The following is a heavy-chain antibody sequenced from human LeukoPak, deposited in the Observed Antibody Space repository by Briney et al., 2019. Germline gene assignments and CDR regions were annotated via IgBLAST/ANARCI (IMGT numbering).Heavy chain of an antibody. CDR3: AKLGIVVVVAATTWFDP. CDR1: GFTVSSNY. Sequence: PGGSLRLSCAASGFTVSSNYMSWVRQAPGKGLEWVSATSGSGGSTYYADSVKGRFTISRDNSKNTLYLQMNSLRAEDTAVYYCAKLGIVVVVAATTWFDPWGQGTLVTVSS. CDR2: TSGSGGST. J-gene: IGHJ5*02. V-gene: IGHV3-23*01. D-gene: IGHD2-15*01.